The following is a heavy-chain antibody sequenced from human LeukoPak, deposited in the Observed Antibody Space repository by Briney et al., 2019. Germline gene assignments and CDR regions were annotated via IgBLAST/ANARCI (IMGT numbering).Heavy chain of an antibody. D-gene: IGHD3-10*01. CDR1: GFTFSSYA. CDR3: AKEEWFGSYYFDY. J-gene: IGHJ4*02. Sequence: AGGSLRLSCAASGFTFSSYAMSWVRQAPGKGLEWVSAISGSGGSTYHADSVKGRFTISRDNSKNTLYLQMNSLRAEDTAVYYCAKEEWFGSYYFDYWGQGTLVTVSS. CDR2: ISGSGGST. V-gene: IGHV3-23*01.